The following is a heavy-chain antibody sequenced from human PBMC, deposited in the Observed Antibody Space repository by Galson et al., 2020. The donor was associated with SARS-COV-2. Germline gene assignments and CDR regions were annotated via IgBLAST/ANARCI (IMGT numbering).Heavy chain of an antibody. D-gene: IGHD3-9*01. CDR3: ARTYYELLKGYCANFDY. CDR1: GFSLSTSGMR. Sequence: SGPTLVKPTQTLTLTCTFSGFSLSTSGMRVSWIRQPPGKALEWLARIDWDDDKFYSTSLKTRLTISKDTSKNQVVLTMTNMDPVDTATYYCARTYYELLKGYCANFDYGGQGALVTGSA. V-gene: IGHV2-70*04. J-gene: IGHJ4*02. CDR2: IDWDDDK.